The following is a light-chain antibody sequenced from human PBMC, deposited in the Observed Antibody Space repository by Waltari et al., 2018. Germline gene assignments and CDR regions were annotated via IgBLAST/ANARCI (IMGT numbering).Light chain of an antibody. V-gene: IGLV2-14*01. Sequence: QSALTQPATVYGSPGQTITISCTGTSTHIDDNYVSCYQQPPGKAPNLMIYEVSNRPSGISNRFSAFKSGNTASLTISGLQAEDDADYYCTSYTSTSTPPYVFGTGTKVSVL. J-gene: IGLJ1*01. CDR2: EVS. CDR3: TSYTSTSTPPYV. CDR1: STHIDDNY.